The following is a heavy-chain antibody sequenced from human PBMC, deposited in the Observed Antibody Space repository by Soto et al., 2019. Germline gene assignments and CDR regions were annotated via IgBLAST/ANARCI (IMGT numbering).Heavy chain of an antibody. Sequence: PGGSLRLSCAASGSTFSDYYMSWIRQAPGKGLEWVSYISSSSYTNYADSVKGRFTISRDNAKNSLYLQMNSLRAEDTAVYYCARDTYYDFWSGYFPHAFDIWGQGTMVTVSS. J-gene: IGHJ3*02. CDR2: ISSSSYT. D-gene: IGHD3-3*01. CDR3: ARDTYYDFWSGYFPHAFDI. V-gene: IGHV3-11*06. CDR1: GSTFSDYY.